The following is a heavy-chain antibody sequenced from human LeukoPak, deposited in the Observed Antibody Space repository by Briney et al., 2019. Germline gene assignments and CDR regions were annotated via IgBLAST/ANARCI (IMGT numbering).Heavy chain of an antibody. CDR2: IYTSGST. V-gene: IGHV4-4*07. CDR1: DGSISTYY. D-gene: IGHD6-19*01. Sequence: SETLSLTCTVSDGSISTYYWSWIRQPAGKGLEWIGRIYTSGSTNYNPSLKSRVTMSVDTSKNQFSLKLSSVTAADTAVYYCARGREQWLVNLGYYYYYMDVWGKGTTVTVSS. CDR3: ARGREQWLVNLGYYYYYMDV. J-gene: IGHJ6*03.